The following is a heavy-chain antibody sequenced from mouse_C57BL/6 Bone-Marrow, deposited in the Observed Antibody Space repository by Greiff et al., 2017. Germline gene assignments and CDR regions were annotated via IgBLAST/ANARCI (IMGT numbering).Heavy chain of an antibody. CDR2: IWSGGST. V-gene: IGHV2-2*01. J-gene: IGHJ2*01. CDR3: ARKVAMVTTGDY. Sequence: VQVVESGPGLVQPSQSLSITCTVSGFSLTSYGVHWVRQSPGKGLEWLGVIWSGGSTDYNADFISRLSISKDNSKSQVFFKMNSLQAYDTAIYYCARKVAMVTTGDYWCQGTTLTVSS. D-gene: IGHD2-2*01. CDR1: GFSLTSYG.